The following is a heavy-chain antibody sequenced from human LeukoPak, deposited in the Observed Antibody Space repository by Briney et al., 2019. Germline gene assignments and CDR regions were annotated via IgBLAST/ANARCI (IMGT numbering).Heavy chain of an antibody. D-gene: IGHD5-24*01. J-gene: IGHJ6*02. CDR3: ARSLREMATYYYAMDV. CDR1: GGTFISYA. V-gene: IGHV1-69*05. CDR2: IITIFGTA. Sequence: ASVKVSCKASGGTFISYAISWVRQAPGQGLEWMGGIITIFGTANYAQKFQGRVTITRDTSASTAYVELSSLRSEDTAVYYCARSLREMATYYYAMDVWGQGTTVTVSS.